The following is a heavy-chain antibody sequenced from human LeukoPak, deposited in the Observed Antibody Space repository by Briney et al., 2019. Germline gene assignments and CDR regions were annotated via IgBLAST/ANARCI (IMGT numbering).Heavy chain of an antibody. CDR1: GFFVDDYA. D-gene: IGHD3-22*01. CDR2: INWDGVNT. J-gene: IGHJ3*02. V-gene: IGHV3-20*04. Sequence: LSGGSLRLSCAASGFFVDDYAMDWVRQAPGKGPEWVSGINWDGVNTGYADSVKGRFTIARDNAKNSPHLQMSRMRAEDTALYYCARLQYDTSGYHGALDIWGRGTMVTVSS. CDR3: ARLQYDTSGYHGALDI.